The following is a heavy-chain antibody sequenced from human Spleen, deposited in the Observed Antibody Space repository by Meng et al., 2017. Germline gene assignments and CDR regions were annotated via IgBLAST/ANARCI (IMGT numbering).Heavy chain of an antibody. CDR2: VYHSGST. Sequence: QVQLQESGPGLVKPSGTLSLNCAVSGGSISSSTWWTWVRQPPGKGLEWIGEVYHSGSTNYNPSLKSRVTMSVDESNNQFSLKLSSVTAADTAVYYCAGFTLIRGIMPWFDPWGQGTLVTVS. CDR3: AGFTLIRGIMPWFDP. J-gene: IGHJ5*02. V-gene: IGHV4-4*02. CDR1: GGSISSSTW. D-gene: IGHD3-10*01.